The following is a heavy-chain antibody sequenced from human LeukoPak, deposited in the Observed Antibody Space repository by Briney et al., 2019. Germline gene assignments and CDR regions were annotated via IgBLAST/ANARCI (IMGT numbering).Heavy chain of an antibody. V-gene: IGHV3-33*01. Sequence: PGRPLRLSCAASGFTFSSYGMHWVRQAPGKGLEWVAVIWYDGSNKYYADSVKGRFTISRDNSKNTLYLQMNSLRAEDTAVYYCARALDFWSGYNPFGYWGQGTLVTVSS. CDR2: IWYDGSNK. CDR3: ARALDFWSGYNPFGY. J-gene: IGHJ4*02. CDR1: GFTFSSYG. D-gene: IGHD3-3*01.